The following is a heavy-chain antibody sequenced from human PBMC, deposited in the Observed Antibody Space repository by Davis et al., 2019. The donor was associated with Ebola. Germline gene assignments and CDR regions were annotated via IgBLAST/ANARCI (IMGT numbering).Heavy chain of an antibody. CDR1: GFTFSSYW. V-gene: IGHV4-34*01. D-gene: IGHD4-17*01. CDR2: INHSGST. CDR3: ARSKGDYGDWGDYFDY. Sequence: ESLKISCAASGFTFSSYWMHWIRQPPGKGPEWIGEINHSGSTNYNPSLKSRVTISVDTSKNQFSLKLSSVTAADTAVYYCARSKGDYGDWGDYFDYWGQGTLVTVSS. J-gene: IGHJ4*02.